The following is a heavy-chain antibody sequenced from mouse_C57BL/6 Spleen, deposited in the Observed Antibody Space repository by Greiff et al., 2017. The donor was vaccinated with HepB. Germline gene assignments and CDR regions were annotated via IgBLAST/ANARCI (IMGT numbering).Heavy chain of an antibody. CDR3: TATYSNYGFDY. CDR1: GFNFKDYY. V-gene: IGHV14-1*01. CDR2: IDPEDGDT. D-gene: IGHD2-5*01. J-gene: IGHJ2*01. Sequence: VQLQQSGAELVRPGASVKLSCTASGFNFKDYYMHWVKQRPEQGLEWIGMIDPEDGDTEYAPKFQGKATMTADTSSNTAYLQLSSLTSEDTAVYYCTATYSNYGFDYWGQGTTLTVSS.